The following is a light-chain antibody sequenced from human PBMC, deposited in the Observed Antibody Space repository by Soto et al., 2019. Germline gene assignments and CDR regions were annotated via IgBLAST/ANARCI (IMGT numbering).Light chain of an antibody. J-gene: IGLJ2*01. V-gene: IGLV2-14*01. CDR3: SSYTSSSTVGV. CDR1: SSDVGGYDS. CDR2: EVS. Sequence: QSVLTQPASVSGSPGQSITISCTGTSSDVGGYDSVSWYQQHPGKTPKLMIYEVSNRPSGVSSRFSGSKSGNTASLTISGLQAEDEADYYCSSYTSSSTVGVFGGGTKLTVL.